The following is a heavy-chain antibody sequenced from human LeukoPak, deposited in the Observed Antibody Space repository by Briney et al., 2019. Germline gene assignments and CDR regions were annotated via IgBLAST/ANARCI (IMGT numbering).Heavy chain of an antibody. D-gene: IGHD4-11*01. J-gene: IGHJ6*04. V-gene: IGHV1-2*02. CDR3: ARGGGLTVTLDV. CDR2: INPNSGGT. Sequence: GASVKVSCKASGYTFTGYYMHWVRQAPGQGLEWMGWINPNSGGTNYAQKFQGRVTMTTDTSTSTAYMELRSLRSDDTAVYYCARGGGLTVTLDVWGKGTTVTVSS. CDR1: GYTFTGYY.